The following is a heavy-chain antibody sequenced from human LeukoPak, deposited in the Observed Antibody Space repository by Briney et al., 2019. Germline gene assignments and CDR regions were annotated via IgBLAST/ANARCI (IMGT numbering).Heavy chain of an antibody. CDR1: GGSISSGGYY. CDR3: ARDQEGSYCSGGSCYPVSWFDP. J-gene: IGHJ5*02. Sequence: SQTLSLTCTVSGGSISSGGYYWSWIRQHPGKGLEWIGYIYYSGSTYYNPSLKSRVTISVDTSKNQFSLKLSSVTAADTAVYYCARDQEGSYCSGGSCYPVSWFDPWGQGTLVTVSS. D-gene: IGHD2-15*01. CDR2: IYYSGST. V-gene: IGHV4-31*03.